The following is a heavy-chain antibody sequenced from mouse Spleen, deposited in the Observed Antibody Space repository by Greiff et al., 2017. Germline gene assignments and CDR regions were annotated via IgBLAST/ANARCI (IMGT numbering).Heavy chain of an antibody. CDR1: GYTFTSYW. Sequence: VQLQQPGAELVKPGASVKLSCKASGYTFTSYWMHWVKQRPGQGLEWIGMIHPNSGSTNYNEKFTSKATLTVDKSSSTAYMQLSSMTSEDSAVYYCARRYGNYAMDYWGQGTSVTVSS. CDR3: ARRYGNYAMDY. V-gene: IGHV1-64*01. J-gene: IGHJ4*01. CDR2: IHPNSGST. D-gene: IGHD2-10*02.